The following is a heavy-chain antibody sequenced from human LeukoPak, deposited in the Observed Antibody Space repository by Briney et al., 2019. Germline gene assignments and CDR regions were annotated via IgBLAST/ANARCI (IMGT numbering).Heavy chain of an antibody. V-gene: IGHV3-23*01. CDR1: GFIFSSHG. D-gene: IGHD4-17*01. J-gene: IGHJ4*02. CDR3: ARGVYGDYPLEGSYYFDF. Sequence: QSGGSLRLSCAASGFIFSSHGMNWVRQAPGKGLEWVSGISPSGDITYYADSVKGRFTISRDNAKNSLFLQMNSLRAEDTAVYFCARGVYGDYPLEGSYYFDFWGQGTLVTVSS. CDR2: ISPSGDIT.